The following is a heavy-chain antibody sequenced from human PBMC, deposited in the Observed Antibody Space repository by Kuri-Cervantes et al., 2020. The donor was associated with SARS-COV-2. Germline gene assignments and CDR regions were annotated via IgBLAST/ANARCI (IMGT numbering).Heavy chain of an antibody. V-gene: IGHV3-21*01. Sequence: GGSLRLSCTASGFTFGDYAMSWVRQAPGKGLEWVSSISSSSSYIYYADSVKGRFTISRDNAKNSLYLQMNSLRAEDTAVYYCARDTTGNDAFDIWGQGTMVTVSS. D-gene: IGHD4-17*01. CDR1: GFTFGDYA. CDR2: ISSSSSYI. CDR3: ARDTTGNDAFDI. J-gene: IGHJ3*02.